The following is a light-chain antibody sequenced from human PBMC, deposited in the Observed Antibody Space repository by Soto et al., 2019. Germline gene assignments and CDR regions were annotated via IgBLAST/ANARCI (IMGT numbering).Light chain of an antibody. CDR3: QQFKSYPLT. Sequence: SQLTHAPYSLSASVGDRVTITCRASQGISSYLAWYQQKPGKAPKLLIYAASTLQSGVPSRFSGSGSETDFTLTISSPQPEDFATYYCQQFKSYPLTFGGGTKVDIK. CDR1: QGISSY. V-gene: IGKV1-9*01. CDR2: AAS. J-gene: IGKJ4*01.